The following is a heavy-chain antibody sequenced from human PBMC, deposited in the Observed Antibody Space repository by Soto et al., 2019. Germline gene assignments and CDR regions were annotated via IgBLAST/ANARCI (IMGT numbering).Heavy chain of an antibody. Sequence: SGTLSLTCTITRTSITSYYWSCIRQPPGKGLEWIGYIYYSGSTNYNPSLKSRVTISVDTSKNQFSLKLSSVTAADTAVYYCARDGGYNPVGAFDIWGQGTMVT. CDR1: RTSITSYY. D-gene: IGHD5-12*01. CDR2: IYYSGST. J-gene: IGHJ3*02. V-gene: IGHV4-59*01. CDR3: ARDGGYNPVGAFDI.